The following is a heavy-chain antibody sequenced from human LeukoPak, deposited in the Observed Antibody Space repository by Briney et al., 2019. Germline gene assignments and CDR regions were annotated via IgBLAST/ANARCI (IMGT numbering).Heavy chain of an antibody. CDR3: ALVTTDRPFDY. D-gene: IGHD4-17*01. J-gene: IGHJ4*02. CDR2: ISYDGSNK. CDR1: GFTFSSYA. Sequence: GRSLRLSCAASGFTFSSYAMHWVRQAPGKGLEWVAVISYDGSNKYYADSVKGRFTISRDNSKNTLYVQMNSLRAEDTAIYYCALVTTDRPFDYWGQGTLVTVSS. V-gene: IGHV3-30-3*01.